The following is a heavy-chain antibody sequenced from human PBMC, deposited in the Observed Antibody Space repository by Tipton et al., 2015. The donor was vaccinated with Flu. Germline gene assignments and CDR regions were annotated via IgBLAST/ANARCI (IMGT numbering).Heavy chain of an antibody. D-gene: IGHD3-22*01. J-gene: IGHJ3*02. Sequence: TLSLTCAVYGGSFSGYYWSWIRQPPGKGLEWIGEINHSGSTNYNPSLKSRVTISVDTSKNQFSLKLSSVTAADTAVYYCARTYYYDSSGYYGDAFDIWGQGTMVTVSS. V-gene: IGHV4-34*01. CDR1: GGSFSGYY. CDR2: INHSGST. CDR3: ARTYYYDSSGYYGDAFDI.